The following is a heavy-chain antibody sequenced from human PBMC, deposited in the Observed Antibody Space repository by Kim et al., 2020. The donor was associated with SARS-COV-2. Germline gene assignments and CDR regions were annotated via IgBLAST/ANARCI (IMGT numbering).Heavy chain of an antibody. J-gene: IGHJ4*02. V-gene: IGHV3-43*01. D-gene: IGHD6-13*01. CDR3: AKEAAAAAYFDY. Sequence: YYADSVKGRFTISRDNSKNSLYLQMNSLRTEDTALYYCAKEAAAAAYFDYWGQGTLVTVSS.